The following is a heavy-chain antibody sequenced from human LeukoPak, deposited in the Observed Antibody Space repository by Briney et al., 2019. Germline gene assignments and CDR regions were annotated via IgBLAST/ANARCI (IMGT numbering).Heavy chain of an antibody. J-gene: IGHJ4*02. CDR3: ARLHCSGGSCYSGDYFDY. CDR2: ISSSSSYI. V-gene: IGHV3-21*01. Sequence: GGSLRLSCAASGFTFSSYSMNWVRQAPGKGLEWVSSISSSSSYIYYADSVKGRFTISRDNAKNSLYLQMNSLRAEDTAVYYCARLHCSGGSCYSGDYFDYWGQGTLVTVSS. D-gene: IGHD2-15*01. CDR1: GFTFSSYS.